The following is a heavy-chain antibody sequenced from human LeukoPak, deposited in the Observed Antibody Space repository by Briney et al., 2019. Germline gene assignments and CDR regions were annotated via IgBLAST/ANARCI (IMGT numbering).Heavy chain of an antibody. CDR3: ARAVSHVGVAGWFDP. J-gene: IGHJ5*02. Sequence: SETLSLTCTVSGGSISSGGYYWSWIRQHPGKGLEWVGYIYYSGTTYYNPSLKSRVTISVDTSKNQFSLKLSSVTAADPAVYYCARAVSHVGVAGWFDPSGQGTLVTVSS. D-gene: IGHD6-19*01. CDR2: IYYSGTT. CDR1: GGSISSGGYY. V-gene: IGHV4-31*03.